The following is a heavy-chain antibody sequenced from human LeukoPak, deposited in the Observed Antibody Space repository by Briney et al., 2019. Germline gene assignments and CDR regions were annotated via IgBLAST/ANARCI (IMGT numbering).Heavy chain of an antibody. CDR3: ARGEDEEQQLSPFDY. D-gene: IGHD6-13*01. CDR1: GYTFTDYY. J-gene: IGHJ4*02. Sequence: WATVKISCKVSGYTFTDYYMHWVQQAPGKGLEWMGLVDPEDGETIYAEKFQGRVTITADTSTDTAYMELSSLRSEDTAVYYCARGEDEEQQLSPFDYWGQGTLVTVSS. V-gene: IGHV1-69-2*01. CDR2: VDPEDGET.